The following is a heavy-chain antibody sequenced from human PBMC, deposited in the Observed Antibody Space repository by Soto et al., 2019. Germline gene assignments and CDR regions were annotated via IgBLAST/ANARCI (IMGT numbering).Heavy chain of an antibody. CDR2: INPDSGGT. Sequence: ASVKVSCKASGYTFTSYGISWVRQAPGQGPEWMGLINPDSGGTRFAQKFQGWVTMTRDTSINTAYMELSRLRFNDTAVYYCARDLTGTGYDAFDIWGQGTMVTVSS. CDR3: ARDLTGTGYDAFDI. J-gene: IGHJ3*02. CDR1: GYTFTSYG. V-gene: IGHV1-2*04. D-gene: IGHD1-1*01.